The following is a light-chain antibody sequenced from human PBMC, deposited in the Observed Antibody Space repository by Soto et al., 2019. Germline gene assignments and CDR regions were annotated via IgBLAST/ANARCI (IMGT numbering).Light chain of an antibody. CDR2: DAS. J-gene: IGKJ5*01. CDR1: QSVSSY. V-gene: IGKV3-11*01. Sequence: EIEMTQSPVTLFVSPGERATLSCGASQSVSSYLAWYQQKPGQAPRLLIYDASNRATGIPARFSGSGSGTDFTLTISSLEPEDFAVYYCQQRRGITFGQGTRREIK. CDR3: QQRRGIT.